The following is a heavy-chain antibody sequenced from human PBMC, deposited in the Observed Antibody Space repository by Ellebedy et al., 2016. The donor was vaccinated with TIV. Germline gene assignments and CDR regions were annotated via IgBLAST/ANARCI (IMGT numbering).Heavy chain of an antibody. J-gene: IGHJ4*02. CDR2: ISWNSGSI. V-gene: IGHV3-9*01. Sequence: SLKISCAASGFTFDDYAMHWVRQAPGKGLEWVSGISWNSGSIGYADSVKGRFTISRDNAKNSLYLQMNSLRAEDTALYYCAKDRGGVGATMRIDYWGQGTLVTVSS. D-gene: IGHD1-26*01. CDR3: AKDRGGVGATMRIDY. CDR1: GFTFDDYA.